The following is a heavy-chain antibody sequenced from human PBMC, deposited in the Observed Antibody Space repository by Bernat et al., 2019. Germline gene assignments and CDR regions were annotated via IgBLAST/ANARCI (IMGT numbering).Heavy chain of an antibody. Sequence: QVTLRESGPALVKPTQTLTLTCTFSGFSLSTSGMCVSWIRQPPGKALEWLARIDWDDDKYYSTSLKTRLTISKDTSKNQVVLTMTNMDPVDTATYYCVRINQLVGATTHYYYGMDVWGQGNTVTVSS. CDR3: VRINQLVGATTHYYYGMDV. D-gene: IGHD1-26*01. V-gene: IGHV2-70*15. CDR2: IDWDDDK. J-gene: IGHJ6*02. CDR1: GFSLSTSGMC.